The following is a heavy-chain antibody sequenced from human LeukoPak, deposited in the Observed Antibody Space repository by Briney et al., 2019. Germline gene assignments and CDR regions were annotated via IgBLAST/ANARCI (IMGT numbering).Heavy chain of an antibody. J-gene: IGHJ4*02. Sequence: SVKVSCKASGGTFSSYAISWVRQAPGQGLEWMGGIIPIFGTANYAQKFQGRVTITADESTGTAYMELSSLRSEDTAVYYCASKIRYFDWFPFDYWGQGTLVTVSS. CDR1: GGTFSSYA. V-gene: IGHV1-69*13. D-gene: IGHD3-9*01. CDR3: ASKIRYFDWFPFDY. CDR2: IIPIFGTA.